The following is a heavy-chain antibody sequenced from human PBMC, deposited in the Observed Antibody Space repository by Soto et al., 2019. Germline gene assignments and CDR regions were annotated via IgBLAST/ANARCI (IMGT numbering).Heavy chain of an antibody. CDR1: GGSISSGCYY. CDR2: IYYSGST. Sequence: PSETLSLTCTVSGGSISSGCYYWSWIRQHPGKGLEWIGYIYYSGSTYYNPSLKSRVTISVDTSKNQFSLKLSSVTAADTAVYYCARNIVDNEMGPDYFDYWGQGTLVTVSS. J-gene: IGHJ4*02. D-gene: IGHD5-12*01. V-gene: IGHV4-31*03. CDR3: ARNIVDNEMGPDYFDY.